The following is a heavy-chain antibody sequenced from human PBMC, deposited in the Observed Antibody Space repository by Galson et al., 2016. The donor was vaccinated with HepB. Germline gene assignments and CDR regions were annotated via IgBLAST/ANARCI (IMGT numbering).Heavy chain of an antibody. Sequence: SLRLSCAASGFRFSNYAMHWVRQAPGKGLEWLAGLRGDGSNEHYAESVEGRLSIPRDDSKNTVYLQIDTLRVEDTAVYYCAKGTHSGSWLIDNWGQGTLLTVSS. CDR3: AKGTHSGSWLIDN. V-gene: IGHV3-33*06. D-gene: IGHD3-10*01. CDR2: LRGDGSNE. CDR1: GFRFSNYA. J-gene: IGHJ4*02.